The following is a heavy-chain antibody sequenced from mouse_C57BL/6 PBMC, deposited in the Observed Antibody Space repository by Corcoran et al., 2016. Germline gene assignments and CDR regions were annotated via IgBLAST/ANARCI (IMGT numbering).Heavy chain of an antibody. CDR2: INTYSGVP. CDR1: GYTFTTYG. CDR3: ARRTQATLFDY. D-gene: IGHD3-2*02. V-gene: IGHV9-3*01. Sequence: QIQLVQSGPELKKPGETVKISCKASGYTFTTYGMSWVKQAPGKGLKWMGWINTYSGVPTYADDFKGRFAFSLETSASTAYLQINNLKNEDTATYFCARRTQATLFDYWGQGTTLTVSS. J-gene: IGHJ2*01.